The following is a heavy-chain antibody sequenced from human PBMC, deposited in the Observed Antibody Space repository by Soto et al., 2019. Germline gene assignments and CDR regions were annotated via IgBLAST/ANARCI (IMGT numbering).Heavy chain of an antibody. J-gene: IGHJ6*03. V-gene: IGHV3-13*01. CDR3: ARGPYSNSPWYMDV. D-gene: IGHD6-6*01. Sequence: SLRLSCAASGFTFSSYDMHWVRQATGKGLEWVSAIGTAGDTYYPGSVKGRFTISRENAKNSLYLQMNSLRAGDTAVYYCARGPYSNSPWYMDVWGKGTTVTVSS. CDR2: IGTAGDT. CDR1: GFTFSSYD.